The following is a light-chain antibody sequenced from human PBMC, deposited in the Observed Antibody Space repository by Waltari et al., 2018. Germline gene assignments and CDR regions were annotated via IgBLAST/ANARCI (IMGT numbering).Light chain of an antibody. J-gene: IGLJ1*01. V-gene: IGLV2-23*02. CDR2: EVS. Sequence: SALTQPASVSGSPGQSITISCTETSSNVGHDPLLSWYQRHPGGAPKYEVSKRPSGVSSRFSGSKSGKTASLTISGLQAEDEADYYCCAFAGRGIYVFGTGTQVTVL. CDR1: SSNVGHDPL. CDR3: CAFAGRGIYV.